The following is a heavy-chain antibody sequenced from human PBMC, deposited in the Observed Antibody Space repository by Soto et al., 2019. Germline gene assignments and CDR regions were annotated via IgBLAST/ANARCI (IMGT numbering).Heavy chain of an antibody. Sequence: EVQLVESGGGLVQPGGSLRLSCAASGLTFIRYWMSWVRQSPGKGLEWVDNIKQDGSEKYYVDSVKGRFTISRDNAKNSLYLQMNSLRAEDTAVYYCARVRTPFKYYFDYWGQGTLVTVSS. J-gene: IGHJ4*02. CDR2: IKQDGSEK. V-gene: IGHV3-7*01. CDR1: GLTFIRYW. CDR3: ARVRTPFKYYFDY.